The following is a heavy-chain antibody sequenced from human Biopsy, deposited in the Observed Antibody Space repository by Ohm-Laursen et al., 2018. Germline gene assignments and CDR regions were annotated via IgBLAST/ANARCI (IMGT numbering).Heavy chain of an antibody. CDR2: IDPKSGGT. CDR3: ARERDP. J-gene: IGHJ5*02. Sequence: ASVKVSCKASAYSFGDHRIHWVRQAPGQGLEWMGWIDPKSGGTNYAQKFQGRVTMTRDTSISTTYMELRRLTSDDTAVYYCARERDPWGQGTLVTVSS. V-gene: IGHV1-2*02. CDR1: AYSFGDHR.